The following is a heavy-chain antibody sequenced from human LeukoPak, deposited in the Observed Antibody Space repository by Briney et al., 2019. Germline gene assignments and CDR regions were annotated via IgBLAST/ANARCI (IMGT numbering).Heavy chain of an antibody. Sequence: GRLLLLCSAAAGFTISDYTMWVGRQAPGEGVWCVAIISNDGSNKYYASSVTGRFTISRGNSKNTLYLQMNSLRAEDTAVYYGARARSRWPPHDYWGQGTLVTVSS. D-gene: IGHD5-24*01. V-gene: IGHV3-30-3*01. CDR2: ISNDGSNK. CDR1: GFTISDYT. J-gene: IGHJ4*02. CDR3: ARARSRWPPHDY.